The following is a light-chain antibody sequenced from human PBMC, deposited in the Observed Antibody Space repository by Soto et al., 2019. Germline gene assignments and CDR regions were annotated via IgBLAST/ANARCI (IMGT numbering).Light chain of an antibody. V-gene: IGKV3-20*01. CDR3: QHYGDSPS. Sequence: IVLTQSPGTLSLSPGERATLSCRASQRVPTKYLAWFQQKPGQAPRLLMNDVSTRVTGFPDRFSGSGSETDCTLTISRLEPEDFAVYDCQHYGDSPSFGGGTKVEMK. J-gene: IGKJ4*01. CDR2: DVS. CDR1: QRVPTKY.